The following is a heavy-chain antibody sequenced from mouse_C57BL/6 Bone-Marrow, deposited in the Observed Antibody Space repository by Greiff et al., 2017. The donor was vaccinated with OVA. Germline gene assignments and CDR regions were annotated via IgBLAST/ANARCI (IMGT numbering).Heavy chain of an antibody. Sequence: VKLQQPGAELVKPGASVKLSCKASGYTFTSYWMHWVKQRPGQGLEWIGMIHPNSGSTNYNEKFKSKATLTVDKSSSTAYMQLSSLTSEDSAVYYCAIPITTVVAPDYWGQGTTLTVSS. CDR3: AIPITTVVAPDY. CDR2: IHPNSGST. D-gene: IGHD1-1*01. CDR1: GYTFTSYW. V-gene: IGHV1-64*01. J-gene: IGHJ2*01.